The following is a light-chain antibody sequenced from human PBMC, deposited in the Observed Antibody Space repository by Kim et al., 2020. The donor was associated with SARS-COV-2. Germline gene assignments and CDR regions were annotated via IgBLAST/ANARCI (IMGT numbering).Light chain of an antibody. CDR2: YNT. CDR3: CSFADYSNI. V-gene: IGLV2-23*01. Sequence: QSVLTQPASVSGSPGQSITISCTGTNSDIGSYNLVSWYQQHPGKAPKLLIYYNTQRPSGVSDRFSGSKSGYRASLTISGLQAEDEADYYCCSFADYSNIFGTGTKVTVL. J-gene: IGLJ1*01. CDR1: NSDIGSYNL.